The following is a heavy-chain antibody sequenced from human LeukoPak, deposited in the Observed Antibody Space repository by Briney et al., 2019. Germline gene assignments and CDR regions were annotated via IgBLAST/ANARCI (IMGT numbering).Heavy chain of an antibody. CDR3: TKAILFGSFDY. CDR2: ISGSGDST. Sequence: GGSLRLSCAASGLTFSTYGMTWVRQAPGRGLEWVSGISGSGDSTYYADSVKGRFIISRDNSNNTLSLQMNSLRGEDTAIYYCTKAILFGSFDYWGQGILVTVSS. V-gene: IGHV3-23*01. J-gene: IGHJ4*02. D-gene: IGHD3-10*01. CDR1: GLTFSTYG.